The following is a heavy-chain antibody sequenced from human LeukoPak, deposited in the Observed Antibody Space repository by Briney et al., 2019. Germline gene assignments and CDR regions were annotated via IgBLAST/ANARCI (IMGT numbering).Heavy chain of an antibody. CDR2: INPNSGGT. V-gene: IGHV1-2*02. Sequence: ASVKVSCKASGYTFTGYYMHWVRQAPGQGLEWMGWINPNSGGTNYAQKFQGRVTMTRDTSISTAYMELSRLRSDDTAVYYCARDQLSRGVWFDPWGQGTLVTVPS. J-gene: IGHJ5*02. CDR1: GYTFTGYY. CDR3: ARDQLSRGVWFDP. D-gene: IGHD1-1*01.